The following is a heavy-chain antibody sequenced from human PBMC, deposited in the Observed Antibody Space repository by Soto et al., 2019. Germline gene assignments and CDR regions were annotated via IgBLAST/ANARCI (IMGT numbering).Heavy chain of an antibody. Sequence: QVQLVQSGAEVKKPGSSVKVSCKASGGTFSSYAISWVRQAPGQGLEWLGGIIPIFGTADYAQKFQGRLTITADESTRTAYMELSSLRSEDTAVYYCASHSGSSPEGRYYYGMDVWGQGTTVTVSS. V-gene: IGHV1-69*12. J-gene: IGHJ6*02. CDR1: GGTFSSYA. D-gene: IGHD1-26*01. CDR2: IIPIFGTA. CDR3: ASHSGSSPEGRYYYGMDV.